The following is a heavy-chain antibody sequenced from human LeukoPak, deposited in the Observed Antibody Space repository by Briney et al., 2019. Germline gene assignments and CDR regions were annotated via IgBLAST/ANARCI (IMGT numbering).Heavy chain of an antibody. V-gene: IGHV4-59*01. CDR3: ARGHGFGVTKDY. J-gene: IGHJ4*02. CDR1: GGSISSYY. CDR2: IYYSGST. Sequence: SETLSLTCTVSGGSISSYYWSWIRQPPGKGLEWIGYIYYSGSTNYNPSLKSRVTISVDTSKNQFSLKLSSVTAADTAVYYCARGHGFGVTKDYWGQGTLVTVSS. D-gene: IGHD3-16*01.